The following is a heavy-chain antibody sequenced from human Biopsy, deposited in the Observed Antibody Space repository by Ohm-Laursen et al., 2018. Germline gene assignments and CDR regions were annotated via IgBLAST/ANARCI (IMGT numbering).Heavy chain of an antibody. J-gene: IGHJ4*01. D-gene: IGHD3-16*01. Sequence: SLRLSCAASGFTFHSYAMNWVRQAPGKGLEWISRLDVVEYNIYYADSVRGRFTASRDNSKGMVYLQMDSLRVDDTAVYYCVRTWGGYDFDSWGQGTLVTVSS. CDR3: VRTWGGYDFDS. CDR2: LDVVEYNI. V-gene: IGHV3-23*01. CDR1: GFTFHSYA.